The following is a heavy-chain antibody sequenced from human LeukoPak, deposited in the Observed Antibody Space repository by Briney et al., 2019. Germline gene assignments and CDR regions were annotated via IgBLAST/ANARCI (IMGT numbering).Heavy chain of an antibody. Sequence: SSETLSLTCTASGGSISTYYWSWIRQPPGKGLEWIGYIYYSGSTNYNPSLKSRVTISVDTSKNQFSLKLSSVTAADAAVYYCARHTSSSWNNWFDPWGQGTLVTVSS. CDR2: IYYSGST. V-gene: IGHV4-59*08. CDR3: ARHTSSSWNNWFDP. D-gene: IGHD6-13*01. CDR1: GGSISTYY. J-gene: IGHJ5*02.